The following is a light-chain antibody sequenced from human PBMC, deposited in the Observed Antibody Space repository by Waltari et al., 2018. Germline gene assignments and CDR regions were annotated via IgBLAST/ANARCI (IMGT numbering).Light chain of an antibody. CDR1: SSDVGPLRY. J-gene: IGLJ3*02. Sequence: QSALTQPRSVSGSPGQSVTIPCTGTSSDVGPLRYVSRDQHHPGKAPKVMIFDVSRRPSGVPDRFSGSKSGNTASLTISGLQAEDEADYYCCSYAGDAVYMFGGGTKVTVL. CDR3: CSYAGDAVYM. CDR2: DVS. V-gene: IGLV2-11*01.